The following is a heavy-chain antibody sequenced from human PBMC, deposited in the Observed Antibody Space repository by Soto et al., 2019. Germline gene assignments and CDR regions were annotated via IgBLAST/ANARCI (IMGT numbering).Heavy chain of an antibody. CDR3: VKDRMDHNSVWDPFDI. J-gene: IGHJ3*02. D-gene: IGHD1-20*01. CDR1: GFTFNIFA. V-gene: IGHV3-23*01. CDR2: IGGGDT. Sequence: GGSVRLSCATSGFTFNIFAMSWVRQAPGKGLEWVSSIGGGDTYYADSVKGRFTISRDNAKNMVFLQMNSLRAEDTARYYCVKDRMDHNSVWDPFDIWGQGTMVTVSS.